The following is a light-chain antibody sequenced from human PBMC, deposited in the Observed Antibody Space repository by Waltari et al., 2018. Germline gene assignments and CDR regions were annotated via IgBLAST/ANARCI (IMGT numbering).Light chain of an antibody. CDR1: QSISSW. CDR3: QQYSNFPWT. CDR2: KAS. V-gene: IGKV1-5*03. Sequence: DIQMTQSPSTLSASVADRVTITCRASQSISSWLAWYQQKPGKAPKLLIYKASGLESGVPSRFSGSESGTEFTLTISSLQPDDFATYYCQQYSNFPWTFGQGTKVELK. J-gene: IGKJ1*01.